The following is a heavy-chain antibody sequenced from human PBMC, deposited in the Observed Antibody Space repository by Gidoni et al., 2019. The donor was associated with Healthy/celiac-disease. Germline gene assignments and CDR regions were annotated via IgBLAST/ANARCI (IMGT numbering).Heavy chain of an antibody. J-gene: IGHJ4*02. V-gene: IGHV3-43*01. Sequence: EVQRVESGGVVVKPGGSLRLSCAASGFTVAEYTMRWVRPAPGKGLEWVSLISWDGGSTSYADSVKGRFTISSDNSKNSLYLQMTSLRTEDTALYYCAKDICGSSYGTAHLDYWGQGTLVTVSS. D-gene: IGHD5-18*01. CDR3: AKDICGSSYGTAHLDY. CDR1: GFTVAEYT. CDR2: ISWDGGST.